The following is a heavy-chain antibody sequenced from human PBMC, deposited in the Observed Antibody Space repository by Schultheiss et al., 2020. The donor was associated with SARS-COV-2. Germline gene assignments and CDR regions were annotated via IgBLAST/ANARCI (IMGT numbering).Heavy chain of an antibody. Sequence: GGSLRLSCAASGFTFSSYEMNWVRQAPGKGLEWVSRIDSDGSSATYADSVRGRFTISRDNSKNTLYLQMNSLRAEDTAVYYCAREGWELLHFDYWGQGTLVTVSS. V-gene: IGHV3-74*01. CDR1: GFTFSSYE. CDR2: IDSDGSSA. CDR3: AREGWELLHFDY. J-gene: IGHJ4*02. D-gene: IGHD1-26*01.